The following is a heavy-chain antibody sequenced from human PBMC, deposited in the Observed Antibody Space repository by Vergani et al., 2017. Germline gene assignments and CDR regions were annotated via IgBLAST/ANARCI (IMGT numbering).Heavy chain of an antibody. D-gene: IGHD3-10*01. J-gene: IGHJ6*02. V-gene: IGHV3-74*01. Sequence: EVQLVESGGGLVQPGRSLRLSCAASGFTFSSYWMHWVRQAPGKGLVWVSRINSDGSSTSYADSVKGRFTISSDNAKNTLYLQMNSLRAEDTAVYYCARDERITMVRGVITSGGYYGMNVWGQGTTVTVSS. CDR3: ARDERITMVRGVITSGGYYGMNV. CDR1: GFTFSSYW. CDR2: INSDGSST.